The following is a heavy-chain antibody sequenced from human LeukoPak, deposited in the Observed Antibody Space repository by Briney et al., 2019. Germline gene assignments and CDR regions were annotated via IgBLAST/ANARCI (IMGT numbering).Heavy chain of an antibody. J-gene: IGHJ3*02. CDR2: ISSSSSTI. V-gene: IGHV3-48*02. CDR3: ARDPEYYDFWSGSLRGPIAFDI. Sequence: GGSLRLSCAASGFTFSSYSMNWVRQAPGKGLEWASYISSSSSTIYYADSVKGRFTISRDNAKNSLYLQMNSLRDEDTAVYYCARDPEYYDFWSGSLRGPIAFDIWGQGTMVTVSS. CDR1: GFTFSSYS. D-gene: IGHD3-3*01.